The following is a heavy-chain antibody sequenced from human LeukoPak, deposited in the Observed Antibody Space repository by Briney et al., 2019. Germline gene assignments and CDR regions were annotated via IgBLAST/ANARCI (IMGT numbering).Heavy chain of an antibody. CDR3: AREFYYDSSPFDY. J-gene: IGHJ4*02. D-gene: IGHD3-22*01. V-gene: IGHV3-48*03. CDR1: GFTFSSYE. Sequence: GGSLRLSCAASGFTFSSYEMNWVRQAPGKGLEWVSYISSSGSTICYADSVKGRFTISRDNAKNSLYLQMNSLRAEDTAVYYCAREFYYDSSPFDYWGQGTLVTVSS. CDR2: ISSSGSTI.